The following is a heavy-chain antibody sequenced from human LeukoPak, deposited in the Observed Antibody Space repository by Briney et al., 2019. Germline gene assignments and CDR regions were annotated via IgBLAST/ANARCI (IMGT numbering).Heavy chain of an antibody. Sequence: SETLSLTCTVSGGSVSSGSYYWSWIRQPPGKGLEWTGYIYYSGSTNYNPSLKSRVTISVDTSKNQFSLKLSSVTAADMAVYYCARNSGSYYDLNYWGQGTLVTVSS. J-gene: IGHJ4*02. CDR1: GGSVSSGSYY. CDR2: IYYSGST. CDR3: ARNSGSYYDLNY. D-gene: IGHD1-26*01. V-gene: IGHV4-61*01.